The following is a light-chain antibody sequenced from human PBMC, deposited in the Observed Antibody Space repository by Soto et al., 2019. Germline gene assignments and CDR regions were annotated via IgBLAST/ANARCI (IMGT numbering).Light chain of an antibody. CDR1: SSNIGAGYD. CDR3: QSYDSSLSAHVV. V-gene: IGLV1-40*01. J-gene: IGLJ2*01. Sequence: PVLTQPPSVSGAPGQRVTISCTGSSSNIGAGYDVHWYQQLPGTAPKLLIYGNSNRPSGVPDRFSGSKSGTSASLAITGLHAEDEADYYCQSYDSSLSAHVVFGGGTKLTVL. CDR2: GNS.